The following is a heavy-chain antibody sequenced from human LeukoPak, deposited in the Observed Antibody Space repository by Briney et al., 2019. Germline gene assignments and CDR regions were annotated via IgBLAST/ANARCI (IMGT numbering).Heavy chain of an antibody. V-gene: IGHV3-23*01. CDR3: APRRDGYNYIVY. J-gene: IGHJ4*02. CDR2: ISGNGGST. Sequence: GGSLRLSCAASGFTFSSYAMSWVRQAPGKGLEWVSAISGNGGSTYYADSVKGGFTISRENSKKTLYLQMNSPRAEGTAVYYCAPRRDGYNYIVYWGQGTLVTVSS. D-gene: IGHD5-24*01. CDR1: GFTFSSYA.